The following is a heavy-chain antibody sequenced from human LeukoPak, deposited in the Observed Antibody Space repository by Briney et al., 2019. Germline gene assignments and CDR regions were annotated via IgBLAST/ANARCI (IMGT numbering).Heavy chain of an antibody. V-gene: IGHV4-30-4*01. CDR3: ARYSSGYYYHSTSFDY. CDR2: IYYSGST. Sequence: PSQTLSLTCIVSGGSISSGDYYWSWIRQPPGKGLEWIGYIYYSGSTYYNPSLKSRVTTSVDTSKNQFSLKLSSVTAADTAVYYCARYSSGYYYHSTSFDYWGQGTLVTVSS. CDR1: GGSISSGDYY. J-gene: IGHJ4*02. D-gene: IGHD3-22*01.